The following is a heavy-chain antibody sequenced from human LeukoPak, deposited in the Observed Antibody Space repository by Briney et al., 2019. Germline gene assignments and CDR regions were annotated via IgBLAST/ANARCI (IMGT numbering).Heavy chain of an antibody. CDR1: GFTFSDYY. CDR2: ISSSGSTI. J-gene: IGHJ6*03. CDR3: ARYSGVGIAAAEYYYYCYMDV. Sequence: PGGSLRLSCAASGFTFSDYYMSWIRQAPGKGLEWVSYISSSGSTIYYADSVKGRFTISRDNAKNSLYLQMNSLRAEDTAVYYCARYSGVGIAAAEYYYYCYMDVWGKGTTVTVSS. D-gene: IGHD6-13*01. V-gene: IGHV3-11*01.